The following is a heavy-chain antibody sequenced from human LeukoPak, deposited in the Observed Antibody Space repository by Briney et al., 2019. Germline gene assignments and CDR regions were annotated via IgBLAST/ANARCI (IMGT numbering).Heavy chain of an antibody. Sequence: GASVKVSCKASGYTFTGYYMHWVRQAPGQGLEWMGWINPNSGGTNYAQKFQGRVTMTRDTSISTAYMELSRLRSEDTAVYYCARDPSHYYYTDAWGKGTTVIVSS. CDR1: GYTFTGYY. CDR3: ARDPSHYYYTDA. V-gene: IGHV1-2*02. CDR2: INPNSGGT. J-gene: IGHJ6*03.